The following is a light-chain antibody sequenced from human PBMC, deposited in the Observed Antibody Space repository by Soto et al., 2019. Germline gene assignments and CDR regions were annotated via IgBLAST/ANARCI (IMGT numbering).Light chain of an antibody. CDR3: QQYTGPPTT. J-gene: IGKJ5*01. V-gene: IGKV3-20*01. Sequence: VLTQSPDTLSLSPGERATPSCRASQTVSSNYLAWCQQRPGQAPRLLIYGASTRAAGIPDRFSGSGSGTDFTLTITRLGPEDSAVYFCQQYTGPPTTFGQGTRLEN. CDR1: QTVSSNY. CDR2: GAS.